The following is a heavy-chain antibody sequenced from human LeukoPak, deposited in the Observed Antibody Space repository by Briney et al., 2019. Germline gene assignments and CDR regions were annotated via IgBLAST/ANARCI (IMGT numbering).Heavy chain of an antibody. D-gene: IGHD3-16*01. CDR1: GGSISSYY. CDR3: ARGWGYFDY. V-gene: IGHV4-59*01. J-gene: IGHJ4*02. Sequence: SETLSLTCTVSGGSISSYYWSCIRQPPGKGLEWIGYFYYSGSTNYNPSLNSRVTISVDTSKNLLSLNLSSVTAADTAVYYCARGWGYFDYWGQGTLVTVSS. CDR2: FYYSGST.